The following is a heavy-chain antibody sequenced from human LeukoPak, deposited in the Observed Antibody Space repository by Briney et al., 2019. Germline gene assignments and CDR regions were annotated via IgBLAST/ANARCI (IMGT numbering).Heavy chain of an antibody. D-gene: IGHD6-6*01. CDR2: IGHSGST. V-gene: IGHV4-34*01. Sequence: SETLSLTCAVYGGSFSGYHWSWIRQPPGKGLEWIGEIGHSGSTNYNPSLKSRVTISVDTSKNQFSLKLSSVTAADTAVYYCAGNIAARLDYWGQGTPVTVSS. CDR1: GGSFSGYH. J-gene: IGHJ4*02. CDR3: AGNIAARLDY.